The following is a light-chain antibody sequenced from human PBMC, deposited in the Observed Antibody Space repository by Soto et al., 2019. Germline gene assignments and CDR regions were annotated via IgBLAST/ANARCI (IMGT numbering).Light chain of an antibody. Sequence: DIQLTQSPSSLSASVGDRVSITCRASQSISNSLNWYQQKPGKAAKVLIYAASNLQSGVPARFSGSRSGTDFTLTISSLQPEDFATYFCQHTYSLSRVTFGPGTNVDLK. J-gene: IGKJ3*01. CDR3: QHTYSLSRVT. V-gene: IGKV1-39*01. CDR2: AAS. CDR1: QSISNS.